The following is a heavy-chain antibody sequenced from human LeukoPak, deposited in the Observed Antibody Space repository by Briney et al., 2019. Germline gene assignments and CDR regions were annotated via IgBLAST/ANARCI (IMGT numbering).Heavy chain of an antibody. CDR2: INAGNGNT. CDR3: ARDLGILFRWAFDF. CDR1: EYTFTSYA. D-gene: IGHD2-15*01. Sequence: SVKVSCKASEYTFTSYALHWVRQAPGQRLEWMGWINAGNGNTKYSQEFQGRVTIIRGTSASTAYMELSSLRSEDTAVYYCARDLGILFRWAFDFWGQGTMVTVSS. J-gene: IGHJ3*01. V-gene: IGHV1-3*01.